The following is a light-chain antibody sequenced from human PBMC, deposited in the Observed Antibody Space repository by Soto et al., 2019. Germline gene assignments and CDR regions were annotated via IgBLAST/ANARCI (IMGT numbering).Light chain of an antibody. J-gene: IGKJ1*01. CDR1: QSVSSN. Sequence: EIVMTQSPATLSVSPGERATLSCRASQSVSSNLAWSQQKPGQAPRLLIYDASTRATGIPARFSGSGSGTEFTLTNSSLQAEDFAVYYCQQYNSWPRTFGQGTKVEI. CDR3: QQYNSWPRT. V-gene: IGKV3-15*01. CDR2: DAS.